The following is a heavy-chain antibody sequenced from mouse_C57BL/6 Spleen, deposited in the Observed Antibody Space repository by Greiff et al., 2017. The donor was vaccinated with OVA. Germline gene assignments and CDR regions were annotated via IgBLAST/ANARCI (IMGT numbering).Heavy chain of an antibody. D-gene: IGHD4-1*02. V-gene: IGHV1-50*01. J-gene: IGHJ2*01. CDR1: GYTFTSYW. CDR3: APQLGRDYFDY. Sequence: QVQLQQPGAELVKPGASVKLSCKASGYTFTSYWMQWVKQRPGQGLEWIGEIDPSDSYTNYNQKFKGKATWTVDTSSSTAYMQLSSLTAEDSAVYYCAPQLGRDYFDYWGQGTTLTVSS. CDR2: IDPSDSYT.